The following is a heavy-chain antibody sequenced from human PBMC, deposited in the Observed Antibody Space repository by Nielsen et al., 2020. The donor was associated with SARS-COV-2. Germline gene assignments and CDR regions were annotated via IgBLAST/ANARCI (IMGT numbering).Heavy chain of an antibody. V-gene: IGHV4-31*03. CDR1: GGSISSGGYY. CDR2: IYYSGST. J-gene: IGHJ5*02. Sequence: LRLSCTVSGGSISSGGYYWSWIRQHPGEGLEWIGYIYYSGSTYYNPSLKSRVTISVDTSKNQFSLKLSSVTAADTAVYYCARTGIAVAGILGPWGQGTLVTVSS. CDR3: ARTGIAVAGILGP. D-gene: IGHD6-19*01.